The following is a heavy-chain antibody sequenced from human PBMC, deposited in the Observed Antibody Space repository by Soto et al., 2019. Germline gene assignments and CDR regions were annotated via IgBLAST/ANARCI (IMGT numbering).Heavy chain of an antibody. CDR2: ISYDGSNK. D-gene: IGHD3-3*01. V-gene: IGHV3-30-3*01. J-gene: IGHJ6*02. CDR1: GFTFSNYA. CDR3: IWSGYYVDYYGMDV. Sequence: GGSLRLSCAASGFTFSNYAMHWVRQAPGKGLEWVAIISYDGSNKYYADSVKGRFTISRDNSKNTLYLQMNSLRAEDTAVYYCIWSGYYVDYYGMDVWGQGTTVTVSS.